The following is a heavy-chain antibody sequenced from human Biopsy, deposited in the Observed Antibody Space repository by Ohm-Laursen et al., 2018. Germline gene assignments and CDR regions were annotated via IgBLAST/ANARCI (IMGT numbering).Heavy chain of an antibody. V-gene: IGHV4-59*01. J-gene: IGHJ5*01. CDR1: RDSISNYY. D-gene: IGHD3-3*01. Sequence: SETLSLTCIVSRDSISNYYRTWIRQPPGKGLEWIASIYYSGTTNKNPSLKSRVTISVDTSKRQFYLELSSVTAADTAIYCCARVRGGFLEWFDYWGQGTLITVSS. CDR3: ARVRGGFLEWFDY. CDR2: IYYSGTT.